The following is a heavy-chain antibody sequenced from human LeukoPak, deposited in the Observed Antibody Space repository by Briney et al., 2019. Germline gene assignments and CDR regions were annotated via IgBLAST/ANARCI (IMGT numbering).Heavy chain of an antibody. Sequence: PSETLSLTCAVSGGSIVGYYWSWIRQLPGKGLEWIGYIYYGGNTDYNHFLGGRATITVDTSKNQFSLKLTSVTAADTAVYYCASTGPDISGHYQAYWGQGTLVIVSS. V-gene: IGHV4-59*01. D-gene: IGHD3-22*01. CDR3: ASTGPDISGHYQAY. J-gene: IGHJ4*02. CDR1: GGSIVGYY. CDR2: IYYGGNT.